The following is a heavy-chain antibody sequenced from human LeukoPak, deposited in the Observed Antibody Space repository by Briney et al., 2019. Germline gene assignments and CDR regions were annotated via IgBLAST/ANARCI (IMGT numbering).Heavy chain of an antibody. CDR1: GFTFSGSA. CDR3: TRPIWVTPVTTAYYYYYYMDV. V-gene: IGHV3-73*01. Sequence: QSGGSLRLSCAASGFTFSGSAMHWVRQASGKGLEWVGRIRSKANSYATAYAASVKGRFTISRDDSKNTAYLQMNSLKTEDTAVYYCTRPIWVTPVTTAYYYYYYMDVWGKGTTVTVSS. J-gene: IGHJ6*03. CDR2: IRSKANSYAT. D-gene: IGHD4-17*01.